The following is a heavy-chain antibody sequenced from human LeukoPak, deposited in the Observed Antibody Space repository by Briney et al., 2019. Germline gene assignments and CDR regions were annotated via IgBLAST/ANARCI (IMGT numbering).Heavy chain of an antibody. J-gene: IGHJ4*02. CDR3: ASEDIVVVVAVLSGAFDI. D-gene: IGHD2-15*01. Sequence: PSETLSLTCTVSGGSISSSSYYWSWIRQPAGKGLEWIGRIYTSGSTHYNPSLKSRVTISVDTSKNQFSLKLSSVTAADTAVYYCASEDIVVVVAVLSGAFDIWGQGTLVTVSS. CDR2: IYTSGST. CDR1: GGSISSSSYY. V-gene: IGHV4-61*02.